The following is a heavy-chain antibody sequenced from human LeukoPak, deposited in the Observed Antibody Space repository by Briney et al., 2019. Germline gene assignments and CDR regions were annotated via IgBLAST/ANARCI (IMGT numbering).Heavy chain of an antibody. CDR3: ARVGHADYGDYEHNWFDP. CDR1: GDTFTGYY. J-gene: IGHJ5*02. CDR2: INPNSGGT. V-gene: IGHV1-2*02. D-gene: IGHD4-17*01. Sequence: ASVKVSCKASGDTFTGYYMHWVRQAPGQGLEWMGWINPNSGGTNYAQKFQGRVTMTRDTSISTAYMELSRLRSDDTAVYYCARVGHADYGDYEHNWFDPWGQGTLVTVSS.